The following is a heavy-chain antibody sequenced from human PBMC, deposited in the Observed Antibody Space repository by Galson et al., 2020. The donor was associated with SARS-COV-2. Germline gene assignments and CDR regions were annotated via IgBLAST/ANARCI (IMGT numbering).Heavy chain of an antibody. J-gene: IGHJ5*02. CDR3: ALISRPLIAAARGFDP. CDR1: GFSHSTRGVG. V-gene: IGHV2-5*02. D-gene: IGHD6-25*01. CDR2: IHRDDDK. Sequence: KMSGPTLVKPTQTLTLTCTFSGFSHSTRGVGVGWIRQPPEQALEWLALIHRDDDKRYSPSLKRRLTIPKDTSKNQVVLTMTNMDPVDTATYYWALISRPLIAAARGFDPWGQGTLVTVSS.